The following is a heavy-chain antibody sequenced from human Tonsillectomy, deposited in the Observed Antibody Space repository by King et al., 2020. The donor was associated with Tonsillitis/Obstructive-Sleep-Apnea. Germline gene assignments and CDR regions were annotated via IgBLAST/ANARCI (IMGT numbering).Heavy chain of an antibody. CDR3: ARGAARFGVVTPYDF. CDR2: IYPGDSET. J-gene: IGHJ4*02. D-gene: IGHD3-3*01. Sequence: VQLVESSAEVKKPGDSLMISCKASGYNFANYWIGWVRQMPGKVLEWMGIIYPGDSETRIGPSFQGQATVSAAKSINTAYLQWSSLKASDTALYYCARGAARFGVVTPYDFWGQGTLVTVSS. CDR1: GYNFANYW. V-gene: IGHV5-51*01.